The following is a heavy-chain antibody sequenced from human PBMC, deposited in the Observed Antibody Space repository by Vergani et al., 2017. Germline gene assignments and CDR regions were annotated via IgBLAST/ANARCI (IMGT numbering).Heavy chain of an antibody. Sequence: QVQLVQSGAEVKKPGSSVKVSCKASGGTFSSYALNWVRQAPGQGLEWMGSIIPSLATTIYAQKFQGRVTITADESTSTAYMDLSSLKSEDTAVFYCARATCSGGSCYRGFEYWGQGSLITVSS. J-gene: IGHJ4*02. D-gene: IGHD2-15*01. CDR1: GGTFSSYA. V-gene: IGHV1-69*11. CDR2: IIPSLATT. CDR3: ARATCSGGSCYRGFEY.